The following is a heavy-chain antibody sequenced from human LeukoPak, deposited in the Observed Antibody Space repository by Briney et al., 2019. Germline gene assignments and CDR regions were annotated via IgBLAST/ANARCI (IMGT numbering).Heavy chain of an antibody. CDR1: GGSISSYY. Sequence: SETLSLTCTVSGGSISSYYWSWIRQPAGKGLEWIGRIYTGGSTNYNPSLKSRVTMSVDTSKNQFSLKLSSVTAADTAVYYCARDGSWYPAGWFDPWGQGTLVTVSS. V-gene: IGHV4-4*07. D-gene: IGHD6-13*01. J-gene: IGHJ5*02. CDR3: ARDGSWYPAGWFDP. CDR2: IYTGGST.